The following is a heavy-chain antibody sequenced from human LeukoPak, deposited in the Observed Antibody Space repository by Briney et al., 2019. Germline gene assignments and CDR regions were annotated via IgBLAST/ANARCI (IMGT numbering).Heavy chain of an antibody. V-gene: IGHV3-30*18. J-gene: IGHJ2*01. CDR3: AKDEYSSSTNWYFGL. Sequence: GRSLRLSCAASGFTFSSYGMHWVRQAPGKGLEWVAVISYDGSNKYYADSVKGRFTISRENSKNTLYLQMNSLRAEDTAVYYCAKDEYSSSTNWYFGLWGRGTLVTVSS. D-gene: IGHD6-13*01. CDR2: ISYDGSNK. CDR1: GFTFSSYG.